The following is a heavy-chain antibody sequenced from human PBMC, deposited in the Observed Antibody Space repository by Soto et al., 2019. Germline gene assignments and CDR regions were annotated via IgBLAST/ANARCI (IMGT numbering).Heavy chain of an antibody. J-gene: IGHJ4*02. CDR1: GFTFDDYA. D-gene: IGHD3-3*01. Sequence: SLRLSCAASGFTFDDYAMHWGRQAPGKGLEWGSGISWNSGSIGYADSVKGRFTISRDNAKNSLNLQMNSLRAEDTALNYGANAIFSPFPPPYFDYWGQGTLVTVSS. CDR3: ANAIFSPFPPPYFDY. CDR2: ISWNSGSI. V-gene: IGHV3-9*01.